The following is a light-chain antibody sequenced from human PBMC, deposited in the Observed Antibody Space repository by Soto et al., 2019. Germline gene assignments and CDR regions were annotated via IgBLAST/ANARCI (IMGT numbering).Light chain of an antibody. CDR1: QSISTY. V-gene: IGKV1-39*01. CDR2: AAS. Sequence: DIQMTQSPSSLSASVGDRVTITCRASQSISTYLNWYQQKPGKAPKFLIYAASSLQSGVPSRFSGSASGTDFTLTISCLQSEDFATYYCQQYYSYPRTFGQGTKVDI. J-gene: IGKJ1*01. CDR3: QQYYSYPRT.